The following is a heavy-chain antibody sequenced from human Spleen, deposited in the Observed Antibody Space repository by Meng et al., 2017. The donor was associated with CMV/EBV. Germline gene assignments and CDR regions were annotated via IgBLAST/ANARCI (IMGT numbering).Heavy chain of an antibody. J-gene: IGHJ4*02. CDR3: ARDDNWGPDY. V-gene: IGHV1-2*02. CDR1: GYTFTGHF. D-gene: IGHD7-27*01. Sequence: ASMKVSCKASGYTFTGHFMHWVRQAPGQGLEWMGWIHPNTGVTNYARNFQGRVTMTRDTSIRTVYMELGGLRSDDTAMYYCARDDNWGPDYWGQGTLVTVSS. CDR2: IHPNTGVT.